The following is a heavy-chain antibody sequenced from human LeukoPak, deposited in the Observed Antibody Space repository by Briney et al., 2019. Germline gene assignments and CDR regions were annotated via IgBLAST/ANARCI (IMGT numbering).Heavy chain of an antibody. J-gene: IGHJ4*02. V-gene: IGHV3-43*02. CDR3: AKDLPQYYDFWSGYYGGFDY. D-gene: IGHD3-3*01. CDR1: GFTFEDYA. Sequence: PGGSLRLSCAASGFTFEDYAMHWVRQAPGKGLEWVSLISGDGGNIYYAESVKGRFTISRDNSKNSLYLQMNSLRTEDTALYYCAKDLPQYYDFWSGYYGGFDYWGQGTLVTVPS. CDR2: ISGDGGNI.